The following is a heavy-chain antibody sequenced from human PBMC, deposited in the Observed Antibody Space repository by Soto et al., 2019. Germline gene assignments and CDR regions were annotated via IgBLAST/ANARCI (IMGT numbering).Heavy chain of an antibody. J-gene: IGHJ1*01. CDR1: GYSFTSYD. Sequence: ASVKVSCKASGYSFTSYDINWVRQATGQGLEWMGWMNPNSGNTSYAQKFQGRVTMTRNTSISTAYMELSSLRSEDTAVYYCARVSMGSSSEDFQHWGQGTLVTVSS. CDR2: MNPNSGNT. D-gene: IGHD6-6*01. V-gene: IGHV1-8*01. CDR3: ARVSMGSSSEDFQH.